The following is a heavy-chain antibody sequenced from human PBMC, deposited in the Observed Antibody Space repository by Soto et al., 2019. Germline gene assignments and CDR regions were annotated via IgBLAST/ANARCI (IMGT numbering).Heavy chain of an antibody. CDR3: AKGAYCSSASCYVHWFDS. CDR2: ISWNSGSI. V-gene: IGHV3-9*01. D-gene: IGHD2-2*01. J-gene: IGHJ5*01. Sequence: GGSLRLSCAASGFTFDDYAMHWVRQAPGKGLEWVSGISWNSGSIDYTDSVKGRFTISRDNAKNSLYLQMNSLRAEDTAFYYCAKGAYCSSASCYVHWFDSWGQGTLVTVSS. CDR1: GFTFDDYA.